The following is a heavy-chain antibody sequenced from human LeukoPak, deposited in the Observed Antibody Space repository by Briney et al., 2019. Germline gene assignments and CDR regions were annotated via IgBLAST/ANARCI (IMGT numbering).Heavy chain of an antibody. Sequence: GGSLRLSCTASGFTFGTYWMTWVRQAPGKGLEWVANMKQDGSEKYYVDSVRGRFTISRDNAKNSLYLQMNSLRAEDTAVYCCARIYCSSTNCYRHFDYWGQGTLVTVSS. CDR1: GFTFGTYW. J-gene: IGHJ4*02. D-gene: IGHD2-2*01. CDR2: MKQDGSEK. CDR3: ARIYCSSTNCYRHFDY. V-gene: IGHV3-7*01.